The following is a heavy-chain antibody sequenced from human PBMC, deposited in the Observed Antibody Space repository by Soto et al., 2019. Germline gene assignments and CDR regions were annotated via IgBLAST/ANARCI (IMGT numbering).Heavy chain of an antibody. CDR3: ATWHEREHAYDV. J-gene: IGHJ3*01. Sequence: GSLRLSCAASGFTFGNAWMAWVRQAPGKGLEWVSALYDIDGSFYADSVKGRFTTSSDSSKTTVYLQMNDLRPDDTAVYYCATWHEREHAYDVWGLGTTVTVSS. CDR2: LYDIDGS. V-gene: IGHV3-53*01. D-gene: IGHD1-1*01. CDR1: GFTFGNAW.